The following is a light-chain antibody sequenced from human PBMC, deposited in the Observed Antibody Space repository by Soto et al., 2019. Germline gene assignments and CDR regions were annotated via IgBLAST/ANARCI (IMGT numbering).Light chain of an antibody. J-gene: IGKJ3*01. CDR3: QHYGGSRGFV. V-gene: IGKV3-20*01. CDR1: QSVSISH. CDR2: GAS. Sequence: EIVLTQSPGTLSLSPGERATLSCRASQSVSISHLTWYQQKPGQAPRLLIYGASSRATGIPDRFSGSGSGTDFTLTISRLEPEDFAVYYRQHYGGSRGFVFGPGTKWIS.